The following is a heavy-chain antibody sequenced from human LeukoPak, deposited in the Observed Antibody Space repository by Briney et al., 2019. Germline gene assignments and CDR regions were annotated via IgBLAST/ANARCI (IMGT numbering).Heavy chain of an antibody. CDR1: GDSIRTYY. D-gene: IGHD2/OR15-2a*01. CDR3: VGSWSPFLFDY. J-gene: IGHJ4*02. V-gene: IGHV4-4*08. Sequence: PSETLSLTCSVSGDSIRTYYYSCIRHSPEERLEWSGNLYTTGSNNYSPSLKRRITISIDTSRSQFSLKMSYVTAADTAVYYCVGSWSPFLFDYWGQGALVTVSS. CDR2: LYTTGSN.